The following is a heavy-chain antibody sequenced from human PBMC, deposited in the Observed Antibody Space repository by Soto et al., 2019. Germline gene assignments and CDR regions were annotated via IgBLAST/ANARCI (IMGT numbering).Heavy chain of an antibody. CDR3: AGEDVRIAAGEGYYYYYMDV. Sequence: SETLSLTCTVSGGSISSSSYYWGWIRQPPGKGLEWIGSIYYSGSTYYNPSLKSRVTISVHTSKNQFSLKLSSVTAADTAVYYCAGEDVRIAAGEGYYYYYMDVWGKGTTVTVSS. J-gene: IGHJ6*03. D-gene: IGHD6-6*01. CDR1: GGSISSSSYY. V-gene: IGHV4-39*02. CDR2: IYYSGST.